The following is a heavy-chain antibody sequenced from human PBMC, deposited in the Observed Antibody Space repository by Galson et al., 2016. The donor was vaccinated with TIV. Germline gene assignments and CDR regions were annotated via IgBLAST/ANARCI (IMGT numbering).Heavy chain of an antibody. D-gene: IGHD6-19*01. V-gene: IGHV4-39*01. J-gene: IGHJ6*02. CDR1: DGSINSDIYY. CDR3: ARHSGAVAGYDYGMDV. Sequence: SETLSLTCAVSDGSINSDIYYWAWIRQAPGKGLEWIGSDFYSGSTFYSGNIYYTPSLKSRLTISVDTSKNQFSLRLSSVTAADTAVYYCARHSGAVAGYDYGMDVWGQGTTVTVSS. CDR2: DFYSGST.